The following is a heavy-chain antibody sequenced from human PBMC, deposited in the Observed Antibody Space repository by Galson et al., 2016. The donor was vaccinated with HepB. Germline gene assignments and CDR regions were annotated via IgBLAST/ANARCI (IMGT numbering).Heavy chain of an antibody. D-gene: IGHD3-16*01. V-gene: IGHV3-21*01. Sequence: SLRLSCAASGFIFRNAWMSWVRQAPGKGLEWVSSIDGSNDHIHYEDSVKGRFTMSRDDAKNLLYLQMNSLRAEDTAVYYCGRGDAFDIWGQGTVVTVSA. J-gene: IGHJ3*02. CDR2: IDGSNDHI. CDR3: GRGDAFDI. CDR1: GFIFRNAW.